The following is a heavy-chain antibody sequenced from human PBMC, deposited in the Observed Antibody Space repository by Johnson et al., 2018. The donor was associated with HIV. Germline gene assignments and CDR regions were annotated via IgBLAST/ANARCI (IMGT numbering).Heavy chain of an antibody. V-gene: IGHV3-30*04. CDR2: ISYDGSDK. CDR1: GFTFSSYA. J-gene: IGHJ3*02. CDR3: AKTEDAFEI. Sequence: QVQLVESGGGVVQPGGSLRLSCAASGFTFSSYAMHWVRQAPGKGLEWVAVISYDGSDKYYADSVKGRFTISRDNSKNTLYLQMNSLTPEDTAVYYCAKTEDAFEIWGQGTMVTVSS.